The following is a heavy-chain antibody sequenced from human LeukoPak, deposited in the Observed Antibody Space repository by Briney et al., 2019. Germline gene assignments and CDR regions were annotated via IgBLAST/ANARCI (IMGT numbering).Heavy chain of an antibody. CDR3: GRDRNYEFDY. CDR2: INGDGSST. CDR1: GSTFSDYW. V-gene: IGHV3-74*01. J-gene: IGHJ4*02. D-gene: IGHD3-22*01. Sequence: PGGSLRLSCAASGSTFSDYWMHWVRQAPGKGLVWVSRINGDGSSTSYADSVKGRFTISRDNAENTLYLQMNSLRAEDTAVYYCGRDRNYEFDYWGQGTLVTVSS.